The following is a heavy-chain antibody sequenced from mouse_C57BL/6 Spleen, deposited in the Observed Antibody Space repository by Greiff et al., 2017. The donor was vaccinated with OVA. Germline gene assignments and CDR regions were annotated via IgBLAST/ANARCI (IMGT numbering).Heavy chain of an antibody. Sequence: VKLMESGAELVKPGASVKISCKASGYAFSSYWMNWVKQRPGKGLEWIGQIYPGDGDTNYNGKFKGKATLTADKSSSTAYMQLSSLTSEDSAVYFCARSGGKDYFDYWGQGTTLTVSS. CDR1: GYAFSSYW. CDR3: ARSGGKDYFDY. V-gene: IGHV1-80*01. D-gene: IGHD1-1*02. CDR2: IYPGDGDT. J-gene: IGHJ2*01.